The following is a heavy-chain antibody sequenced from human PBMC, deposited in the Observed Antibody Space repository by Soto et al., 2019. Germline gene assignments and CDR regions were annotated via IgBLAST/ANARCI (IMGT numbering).Heavy chain of an antibody. CDR2: IIPTLGIA. Sequence: QVQLVQSGAEVKKPGSSVKVSCKASGGTFSSYTISWVRQAPGQGLEWMGRIIPTLGIANYAQKFQGRVTITADKSTSTAYMELSSLRSEDTAVYYCARSYGDYVGYFDYWGQGTLVTVSS. V-gene: IGHV1-69*02. D-gene: IGHD4-17*01. CDR3: ARSYGDYVGYFDY. J-gene: IGHJ4*02. CDR1: GGTFSSYT.